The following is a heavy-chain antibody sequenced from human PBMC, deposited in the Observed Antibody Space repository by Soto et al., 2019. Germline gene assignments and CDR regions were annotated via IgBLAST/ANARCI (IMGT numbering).Heavy chain of an antibody. CDR2: IDWDDDK. D-gene: IGHD6-19*01. CDR3: ARSKYGSAWTLDY. CDR1: GFSLSTSAVG. Sequence: QITLKESGPTLVKPTQTLTLTCTFSGFSLSTSAVGVGWIRQPPGKALEWLALIDWDDDKHYTPSLKSRLVITTVTSKNQVVLKMTNMDPVDTATYYCARSKYGSAWTLDYWGQGTLVTVSS. V-gene: IGHV2-5*02. J-gene: IGHJ4*02.